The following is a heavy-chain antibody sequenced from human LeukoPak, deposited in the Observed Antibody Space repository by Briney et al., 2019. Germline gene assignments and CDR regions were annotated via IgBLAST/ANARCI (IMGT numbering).Heavy chain of an antibody. CDR1: GYTFTGYY. V-gene: IGHV1-2*02. CDR3: ARLNEYSSSSGGIEDY. D-gene: IGHD6-6*01. Sequence: GASVKVSCKASGYTFTGYYMHWVRQAPGQGLEWMGWINPNSGGTNYAQKFQGRVTMTRDTPISTAYMELSRLRSDDTAVYYCARLNEYSSSSGGIEDYWGQGTLVTVSS. CDR2: INPNSGGT. J-gene: IGHJ4*02.